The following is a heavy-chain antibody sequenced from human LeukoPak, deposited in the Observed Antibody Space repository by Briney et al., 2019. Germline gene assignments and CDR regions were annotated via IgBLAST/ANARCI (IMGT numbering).Heavy chain of an antibody. CDR3: ARNRDGYNSFDY. CDR1: GGSISSYY. V-gene: IGHV4-59*08. Sequence: SETLSLTCTVSGGSISSYYWSWIRQPPGKGLEWIGYIYYSGSTNYNPSLKSRVTISVDTSKNQFSLKLSSVTAADTAVHYCARNRDGYNSFDYWGQGTLVTVSS. D-gene: IGHD5-24*01. CDR2: IYYSGST. J-gene: IGHJ4*02.